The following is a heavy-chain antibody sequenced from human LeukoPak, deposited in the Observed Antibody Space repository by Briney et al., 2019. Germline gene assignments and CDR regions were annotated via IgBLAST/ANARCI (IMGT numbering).Heavy chain of an antibody. CDR2: IYHTGTT. CDR1: GYSISSGYY. Sequence: SETLSLTCTVSGYSISSGYYWAWIRQPPGKGLEWIGNIYHTGTTYYNPSLKSRGTISVDTYKNQFSLKPSSVTAADTAVYYCARAYSSSWYFNWFDPWGQGTLVTVSS. CDR3: ARAYSSSWYFNWFDP. V-gene: IGHV4-38-2*02. D-gene: IGHD6-13*01. J-gene: IGHJ5*02.